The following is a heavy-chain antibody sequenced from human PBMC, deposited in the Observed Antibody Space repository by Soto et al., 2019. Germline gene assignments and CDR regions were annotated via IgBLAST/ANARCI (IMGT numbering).Heavy chain of an antibody. J-gene: IGHJ4*02. V-gene: IGHV3-23*01. CDR3: AKGREVAVGGRVFDC. CDR1: GFSFSSYS. D-gene: IGHD6-19*01. CDR2: IDAGGTIT. Sequence: DVRLLASGGGLVQPGGSLRLSCAASGFSFSSYSMSWVRQAPGTGLEWVSIIDAGGTITYYADSVNGRFTISRDNSQNTLHLQRKSLRAEDTDVYYCAKGREVAVGGRVFDCWGQGTLVTVSS.